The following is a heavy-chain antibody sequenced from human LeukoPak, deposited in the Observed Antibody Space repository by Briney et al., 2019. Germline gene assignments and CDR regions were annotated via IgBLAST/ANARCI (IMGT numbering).Heavy chain of an antibody. D-gene: IGHD3-10*01. CDR2: NYYSGST. V-gene: IGHV4-59*01. CDR1: GGSISSYY. Sequence: SETLSLTCTVSGGSISSYYWSWIRQPPGKGLEWIGYNYYSGSTNYNPSLKSRVTISVDTSKNQFSLKLSSVTAADTAVYYCARQVPRGENYFDYWGQGTLVTVSS. J-gene: IGHJ4*02. CDR3: ARQVPRGENYFDY.